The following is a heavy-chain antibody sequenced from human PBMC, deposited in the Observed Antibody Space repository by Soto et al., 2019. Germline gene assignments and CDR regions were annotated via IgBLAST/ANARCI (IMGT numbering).Heavy chain of an antibody. D-gene: IGHD3-3*01. J-gene: IGHJ4*02. CDR3: AKDSHRYYDFWSGSDY. CDR2: ISWNSGSI. V-gene: IGHV3-9*01. Sequence: EVQLVESGGGLVQPGRSLRLSCAASGFTFDDYAMHWVRQAPGKGLEWVSGISWNSGSIGYADSVKGRFTISRDNAKNSRYLQMNSLRAEDTALYYCAKDSHRYYDFWSGSDYWGQGTLVTVSS. CDR1: GFTFDDYA.